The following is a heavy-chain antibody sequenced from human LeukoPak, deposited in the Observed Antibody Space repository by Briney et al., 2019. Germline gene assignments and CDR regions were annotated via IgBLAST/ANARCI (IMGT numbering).Heavy chain of an antibody. CDR2: ISAYNGNT. V-gene: IGHV1-18*01. CDR3: ARDQRYCSSTSCRWFDP. J-gene: IGHJ5*02. CDR1: GYTFTSYG. Sequence: WASVKVSCKASGYTFTSYGISWVRQAPRQGLEWMGWISAYNGNTNYAQKLQGRVTMTTDTSTSTAYMELRSLRSDDTAVYYCARDQRYCSSTSCRWFDPWGQGTLVTVSS. D-gene: IGHD2-2*01.